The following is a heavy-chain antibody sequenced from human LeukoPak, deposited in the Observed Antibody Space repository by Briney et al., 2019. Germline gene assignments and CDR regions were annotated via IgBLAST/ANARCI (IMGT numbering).Heavy chain of an antibody. CDR3: ATRDGSPGY. V-gene: IGHV3-48*04. Sequence: GGSLRLSCAASGFTFSSYSMNWVRQAPGKGLEWISYISSSSKTIYYADSVKGRFTISRDNAKNSLFLQMNNLRAEDTAVYYCATRDGSPGYWGQGTLVSVSS. CDR2: ISSSSKTI. J-gene: IGHJ4*02. CDR1: GFTFSSYS. D-gene: IGHD5-24*01.